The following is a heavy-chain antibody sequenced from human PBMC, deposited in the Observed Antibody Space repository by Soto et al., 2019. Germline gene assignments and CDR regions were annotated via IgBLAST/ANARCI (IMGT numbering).Heavy chain of an antibody. CDR2: IYYSGST. V-gene: IGHV4-61*01. D-gene: IGHD6-19*01. Sequence: SETLSLTCTVSGGSVSSGIYYWSWIRQPPGKGLEWIGDIYYSGSTHYNPSLRGRATVSLDTSKNQFSLKLNSVTAADTAVYYCARDHKGIAVAGGFDYWGQGTLVTVSS. J-gene: IGHJ4*02. CDR1: GGSVSSGIYY. CDR3: ARDHKGIAVAGGFDY.